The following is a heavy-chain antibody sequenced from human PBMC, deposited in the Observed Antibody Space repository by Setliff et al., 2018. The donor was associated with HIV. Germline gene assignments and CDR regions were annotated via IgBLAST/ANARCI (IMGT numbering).Heavy chain of an antibody. Sequence: ASVKVSCKASGYTFTSYAMHWVRQAPGQRLEWMGWINAGNGNTKYSQKFQGRVTITRDTSASTAYMELSSLRSEDMAVYYCATFFLNTMTSCPACPDAFDIWGQGTMVTVSS. CDR3: ATFFLNTMTSCPACPDAFDI. V-gene: IGHV1-3*01. CDR1: GYTFTSYA. J-gene: IGHJ3*02. CDR2: INAGNGNT. D-gene: IGHD3-22*01.